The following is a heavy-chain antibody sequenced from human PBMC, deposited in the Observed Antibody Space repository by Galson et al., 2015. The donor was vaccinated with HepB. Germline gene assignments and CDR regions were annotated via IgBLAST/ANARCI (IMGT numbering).Heavy chain of an antibody. D-gene: IGHD2-21*01. CDR2: ISSNGKGI. Sequence: SLRLSCAASGFTFRTYTFHWFRQAPGKGLEWVSYISSNGKGIYYADSVKGRFTISRDNAKNLLYLQMNSVRAEDTAVYYCQIGHYFDSWGQGTQVIVSS. CDR3: QIGHYFDS. CDR1: GFTFRTYT. V-gene: IGHV3-48*04. J-gene: IGHJ4*02.